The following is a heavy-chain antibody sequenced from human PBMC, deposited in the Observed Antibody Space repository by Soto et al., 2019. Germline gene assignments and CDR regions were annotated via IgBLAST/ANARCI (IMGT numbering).Heavy chain of an antibody. D-gene: IGHD3-22*01. CDR1: GFTFSSYG. J-gene: IGHJ4*02. CDR2: ISGGGGST. V-gene: IGHV3-23*01. CDR3: AKSVGAYYFPFDY. Sequence: PGGSLRLSCAASGFTFSSYGMSWVRQAPGKGLEWVSAISGGGGSTYYADSVKGRFTISRDNSKNTLYLQMNSLRSEDTAIYYCAKSVGAYYFPFDYWGQGTLVTVSS.